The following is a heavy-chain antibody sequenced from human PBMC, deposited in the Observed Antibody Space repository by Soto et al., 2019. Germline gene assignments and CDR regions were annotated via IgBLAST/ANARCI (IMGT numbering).Heavy chain of an antibody. D-gene: IGHD5-12*01. CDR3: ARDLRGYDHPYYGMDV. J-gene: IGHJ6*02. V-gene: IGHV1-3*01. CDR2: INAGNGNT. CDR1: GYTFTSYA. Sequence: GASVKVSCKASGYTFTSYAMHWVRQAPGQRLEWMGWINAGNGNTKYSQKFQGRVTITRDTSASTAYMELSSLRSEDTAVYYCARDLRGYDHPYYGMDVWGQGTTVTVSS.